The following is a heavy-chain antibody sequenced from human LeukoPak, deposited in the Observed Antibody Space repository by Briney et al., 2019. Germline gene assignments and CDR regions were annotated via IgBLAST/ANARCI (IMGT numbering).Heavy chain of an antibody. CDR2: ISAYNGNT. V-gene: IGHV1-18*01. CDR3: ARDPLRGLSSSSLPTWFDP. J-gene: IGHJ5*02. Sequence: ASVKVSCKASGGTFSSYAISWVRQAPGQGLEWMGWISAYNGNTNYAQKLQGRVTMTTDTSTSTAYMELRSLRSDDTAVYYCARDPLRGLSSSSLPTWFDPWGQGTLVTVSS. CDR1: GGTFSSYA. D-gene: IGHD6-6*01.